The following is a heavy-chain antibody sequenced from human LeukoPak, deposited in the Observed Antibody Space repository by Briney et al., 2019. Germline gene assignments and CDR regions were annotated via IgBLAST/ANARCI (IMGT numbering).Heavy chain of an antibody. CDR2: ISSSSSYI. V-gene: IGHV3-11*04. CDR3: VREFCTGGACYNDY. CDR1: GFTFSDYY. Sequence: PGGSLRLSCAASGFTFSDYYMSWIRQAPGKGLEWVSSISSSSSYIYYADSVEGRFTISRDNAKNSLFLEMNSLTAEDTAVYYCVREFCTGGACYNDYWGQGTLVTVSS. J-gene: IGHJ4*02. D-gene: IGHD2-8*02.